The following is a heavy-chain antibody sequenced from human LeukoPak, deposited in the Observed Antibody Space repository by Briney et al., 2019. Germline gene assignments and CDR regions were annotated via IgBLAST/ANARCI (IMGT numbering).Heavy chain of an antibody. CDR3: ARGQYDSSGYYFESTFTR. Sequence: ASVKVSCKASGYTFTGYYLHWVRQAPGHGLEWMGRINPNSGGTNFAQKFQGRVTMTSDTSISTAYMELSSLRSDDTAVYYCARGQYDSSGYYFESTFTRWGQGTLVTVSS. CDR1: GYTFTGYY. CDR2: INPNSGGT. D-gene: IGHD3-22*01. V-gene: IGHV1-2*06. J-gene: IGHJ4*02.